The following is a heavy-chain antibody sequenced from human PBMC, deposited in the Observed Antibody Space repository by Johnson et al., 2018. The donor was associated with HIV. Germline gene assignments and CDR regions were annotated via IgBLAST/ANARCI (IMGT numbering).Heavy chain of an antibody. J-gene: IGHJ3*02. CDR2: ISYDGSNK. D-gene: IGHD4-23*01. CDR3: ARRTVVTPGAFDI. CDR1: GFTFSSYA. Sequence: QVQLVESGGGVVQPGRSLRLSCAASGFTFSSYAMHWVRQAPGKGLEWVAVISYDGSNKCYADSVKGRFTISRDNSKNTLYLQMNSLRAEDTAVYYCARRTVVTPGAFDIWGQGTMVTVSS. V-gene: IGHV3-30*04.